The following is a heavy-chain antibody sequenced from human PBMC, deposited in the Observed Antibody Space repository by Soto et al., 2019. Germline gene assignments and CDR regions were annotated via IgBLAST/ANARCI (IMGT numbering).Heavy chain of an antibody. Sequence: GASVKVSGKGSGYTFTTFGISWVRQAPLQGPEWGGWISANNGNTKYSQKFQGRVSLTTPTSASTAYRNLRSLRSDDTAVYYCARSSPFDIYAITPVAFWGQGTLVTVSS. CDR3: ARSSPFDIYAITPVAF. V-gene: IGHV1-18*01. CDR1: GYTFTTFG. CDR2: ISANNGNT. J-gene: IGHJ1*01. D-gene: IGHD3-9*01.